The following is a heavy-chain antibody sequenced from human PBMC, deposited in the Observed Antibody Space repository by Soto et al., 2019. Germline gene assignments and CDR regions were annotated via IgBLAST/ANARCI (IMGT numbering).Heavy chain of an antibody. V-gene: IGHV1-18*01. CDR2: ISAYNGNT. CDR1: GYTFTSYG. J-gene: IGHJ6*02. CDR3: ARDPGEDSYYYYGMDV. D-gene: IGHD2-15*01. Sequence: ASVKVSCKASGYTFTSYGISWVRQAPGQGLEWKGWISAYNGNTNYAQKLQGRVTMTTDTSTSTAYMELRSLRSDDTAVYYCARDPGEDSYYYYGMDVWGQGTTVTVSS.